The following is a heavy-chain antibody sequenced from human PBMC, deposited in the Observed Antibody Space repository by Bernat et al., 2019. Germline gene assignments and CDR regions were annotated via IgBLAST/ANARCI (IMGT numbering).Heavy chain of an antibody. CDR2: IYWDDDK. D-gene: IGHD3-16*01. CDR3: AHIEITFGGVQRVDAFDF. Sequence: QITLKESGPTLVKPTQTLTLTCTFSGFSLTTSGVGVGWIRQPPGEALDWFAVIYWDDDKRYSPSLRSRLTITKDISRNQVVLTMTNMDPLDTATYFCAHIEITFGGVQRVDAFDFWGQGTMVTVSS. V-gene: IGHV2-5*02. J-gene: IGHJ3*01. CDR1: GFSLTTSGVG.